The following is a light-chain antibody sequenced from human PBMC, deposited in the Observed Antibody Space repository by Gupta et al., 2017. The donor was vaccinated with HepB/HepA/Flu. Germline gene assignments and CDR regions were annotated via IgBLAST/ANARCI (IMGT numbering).Light chain of an antibody. V-gene: IGLV1-40*01. CDR1: SSNIGAGYD. Sequence: QPVLTQPPSVSGAPGQRVTIPCTGSSSNIGAGYDVHWYQQLPGTAPKLLIYGNSNRPSGVPDRFSGSKSGTSAALAITGLQAEDEADYYCQSYDSSLSVDVVFGGGTKLTVL. CDR3: QSYDSSLSVDVV. CDR2: GNS. J-gene: IGLJ2*01.